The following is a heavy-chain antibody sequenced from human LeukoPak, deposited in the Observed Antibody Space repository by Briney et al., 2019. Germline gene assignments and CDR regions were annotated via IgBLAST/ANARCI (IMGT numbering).Heavy chain of an antibody. V-gene: IGHV4-30-4*08. CDR1: GGSISSGGYY. J-gene: IGHJ4*02. CDR2: IYYSGST. CDR3: ARETYSGSQGGFDY. Sequence: MTSETLSLTCTVSGGSISSGGYYWSWIRQHPGKGLEWIGYIYYSGSTNYNPSLKSRVTISIDTSKNQFSLKLSSVTAADTAVYYCARETYSGSQGGFDYWGQGTLVTVSS. D-gene: IGHD1-26*01.